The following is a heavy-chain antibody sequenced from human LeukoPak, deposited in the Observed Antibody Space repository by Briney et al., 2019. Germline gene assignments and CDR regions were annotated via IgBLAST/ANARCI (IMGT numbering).Heavy chain of an antibody. Sequence: GGSLRLSCAASGFTFSIYSMNWVRQAPGKGLEWVSYISSRSSTIYYADSVKGRFTISRDNAKNLLYLQMNSLRAEDTAVYYCARGGRDGYTTPQIYFDYWGQGTLVTVSS. V-gene: IGHV3-48*01. D-gene: IGHD5-24*01. J-gene: IGHJ4*02. CDR2: ISSRSSTI. CDR1: GFTFSIYS. CDR3: ARGGRDGYTTPQIYFDY.